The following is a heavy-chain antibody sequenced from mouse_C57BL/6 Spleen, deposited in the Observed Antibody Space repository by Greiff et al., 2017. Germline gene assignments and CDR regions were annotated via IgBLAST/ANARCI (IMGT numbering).Heavy chain of an antibody. Sequence: QVQLKQPGAELVRPGSSVKLSCKASGYTFTSYWMHWVKQRPIQGLEWIGNIDPSDSETHYNQKFKDKATLTVDKSSSTAYMQLSSLTSEDSAVYYCARGGEGAMDYWGQGTSVTVSS. D-gene: IGHD2-13*01. V-gene: IGHV1-52*01. CDR3: ARGGEGAMDY. CDR2: IDPSDSET. CDR1: GYTFTSYW. J-gene: IGHJ4*01.